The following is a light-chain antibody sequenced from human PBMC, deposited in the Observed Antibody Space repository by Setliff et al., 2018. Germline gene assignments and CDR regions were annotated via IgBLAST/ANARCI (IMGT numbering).Light chain of an antibody. CDR2: GNN. V-gene: IGLV1-40*01. J-gene: IGLJ1*01. CDR3: SSYSTRTTLDV. CDR1: RSNIGAGYD. Sequence: QSVLTQPPSVSGAPGQRVTISCTGSRSNIGAGYDVYWYQQLPGTAPRLLISGNNNRPSGVPDRFSASKSGTSASLAITGLQSEDEADYYCSSYSTRTTLDVFGTGTKVTVL.